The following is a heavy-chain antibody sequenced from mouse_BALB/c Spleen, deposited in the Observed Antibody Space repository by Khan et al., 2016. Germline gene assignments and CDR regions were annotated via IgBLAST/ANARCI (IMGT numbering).Heavy chain of an antibody. D-gene: IGHD4-1*01. V-gene: IGHV1S81*02. CDR1: GYTFTSYY. CDR2: INPSTGGT. Sequence: QVQLQQSGAELVKPGASVKLSCKASGYTFTSYYMYWVKQRPGQGLEWIGEINPSTGGTNFNEKFKSKATLTVDKSSSTAYMQLSSLTSEDSAVYYCTSLTFDYWGQGTTLTVAS. J-gene: IGHJ2*01. CDR3: TSLTFDY.